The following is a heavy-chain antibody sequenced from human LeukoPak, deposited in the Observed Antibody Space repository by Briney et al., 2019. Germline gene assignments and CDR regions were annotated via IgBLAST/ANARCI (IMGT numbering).Heavy chain of an antibody. CDR3: ARHENSSWDFDY. Sequence: KPSETLSLTCAVYGGSFSGYYWSWIRQPPGKGLEWIGEVNHSGSTNYNPSLKSRVTISVDTSKNQFSLKLSSVAAADTAVYYCARHENSSWDFDYWGQGTLVTVSS. J-gene: IGHJ4*02. CDR2: VNHSGST. V-gene: IGHV4-34*01. D-gene: IGHD6-13*01. CDR1: GGSFSGYY.